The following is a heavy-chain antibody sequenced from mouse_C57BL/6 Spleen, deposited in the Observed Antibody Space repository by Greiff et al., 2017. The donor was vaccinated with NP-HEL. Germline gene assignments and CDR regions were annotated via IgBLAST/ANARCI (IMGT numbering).Heavy chain of an antibody. CDR3: ARGYYGSSYGYFDY. CDR2: ISSGSSTI. V-gene: IGHV5-17*01. Sequence: EVKLMESGGGLVKPGGSLKLSCAASGFTFSDYGMHWVRQAPEKGLEWVAYISSGSSTIYYADTVKGRFTISRDNAKNTLFLQMTSLRSEDTAMYYCARGYYGSSYGYFDYWGQGTTLTVSS. CDR1: GFTFSDYG. J-gene: IGHJ2*01. D-gene: IGHD1-1*01.